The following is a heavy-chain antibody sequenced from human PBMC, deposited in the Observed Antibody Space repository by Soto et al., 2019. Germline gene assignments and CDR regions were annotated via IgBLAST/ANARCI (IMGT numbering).Heavy chain of an antibody. J-gene: IGHJ5*02. CDR3: ARDKHRIWNYVVWFDP. V-gene: IGHV4-59*01. CDR1: GGSISSYY. CDR2: IYYSGTT. D-gene: IGHD1-7*01. Sequence: PSETLSLTCTVSGGSISSYYWGWIRQPPGKGLEWIGYIYYSGTTNYNPSLQSRVTISVDTSKNQFSLKLSSVTAADTAVYYCARDKHRIWNYVVWFDPWGQGTLVTVSS.